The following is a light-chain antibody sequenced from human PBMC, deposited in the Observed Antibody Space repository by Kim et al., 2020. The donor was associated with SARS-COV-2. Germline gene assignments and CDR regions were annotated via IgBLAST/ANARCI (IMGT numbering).Light chain of an antibody. V-gene: IGLV1-44*01. CDR2: SNN. Sequence: ELTQPPSASGTPGQRVTISCSGSSSIIGRNNVVWYQQLPGAAPNLLIYSNNQRPSGIPDRFSGSRSGTSASLAISGLQSGDEADYYCAVWDDSLKQGVFGGGTKLTVL. CDR3: AVWDDSLKQGV. CDR1: SSIIGRNN. J-gene: IGLJ3*02.